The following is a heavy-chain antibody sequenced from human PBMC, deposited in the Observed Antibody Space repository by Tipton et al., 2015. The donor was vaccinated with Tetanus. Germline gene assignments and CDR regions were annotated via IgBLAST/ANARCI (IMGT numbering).Heavy chain of an antibody. D-gene: IGHD3-3*01. Sequence: TLSLTCTVSGASIISSSYFWGWIRQPPGKGLEWIGHIFYSGSTHYNPSLESRVTMSVDTSKNQFSLKVSSVTAADTAVYYCARDPAVLRFLEWLPDWYFALWGRGTLVTVSS. CDR1: GASIISSSYF. CDR3: ARDPAVLRFLEWLPDWYFAL. J-gene: IGHJ2*01. V-gene: IGHV4-39*07. CDR2: IFYSGST.